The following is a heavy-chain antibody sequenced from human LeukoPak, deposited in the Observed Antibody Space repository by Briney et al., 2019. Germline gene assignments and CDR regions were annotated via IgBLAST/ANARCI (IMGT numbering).Heavy chain of an antibody. CDR1: GFTFSSYS. CDR3: ARGWGYDFWSGYPPEVEDAFDI. CDR2: ISSSSSYI. Sequence: GGSLRLSCAASGFTFSSYSMNWVRQAPGKGLEWVSSISSSSSYIYYADSVKGRFTISRDNAKNSLYLQMNSLRAEDTAVYYCARGWGYDFWSGYPPEVEDAFDIWGQGTMVTVSS. V-gene: IGHV3-21*01. D-gene: IGHD3-3*01. J-gene: IGHJ3*02.